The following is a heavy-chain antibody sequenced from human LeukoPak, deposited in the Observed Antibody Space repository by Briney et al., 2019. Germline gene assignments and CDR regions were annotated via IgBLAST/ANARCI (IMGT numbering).Heavy chain of an antibody. J-gene: IGHJ5*02. CDR3: ARFNDYGDYYLYNWFDP. CDR2: IKQDGSEE. V-gene: IGHV3-7*01. D-gene: IGHD4-17*01. Sequence: GGSLRLSCAASGFTFSSYWMSWVRQAPGKGLEWVANIKQDGSEEYYVDSVKGRFTISRDNAKNSLYLQMNSLRAEDTAVYYCARFNDYGDYYLYNWFDPWGQGTLVTVSS. CDR1: GFTFSSYW.